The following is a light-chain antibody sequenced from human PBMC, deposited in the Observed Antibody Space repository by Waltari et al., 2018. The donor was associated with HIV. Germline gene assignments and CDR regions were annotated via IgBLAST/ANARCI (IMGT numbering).Light chain of an antibody. V-gene: IGLV1-44*01. CDR2: YNN. CDR1: SSNIGSKT. CDR3: AAWDRSLNGPV. Sequence: QSVLTQPPSASGTPGQRVTISCSGSSSNIGSKTVNWYQQLPGTAPKLLIYYNNQRPSGVPDRFSVSKSVTSASLAISGLQSEDESDYYCAAWDRSLNGPVFGTGTKVTVL. J-gene: IGLJ1*01.